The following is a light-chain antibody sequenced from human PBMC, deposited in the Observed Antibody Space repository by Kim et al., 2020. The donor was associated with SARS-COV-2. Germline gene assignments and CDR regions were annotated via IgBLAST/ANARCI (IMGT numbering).Light chain of an antibody. V-gene: IGLV3-1*01. CDR2: QDS. CDR1: KLGAKY. CDR3: QAWDSSPVV. J-gene: IGLJ2*01. Sequence: SLSRGQTATTTCSGDKLGAKYACWYQQKPGHPPLLVIYQDSKRPSGIPDRFSGSNSVNSASLTISWTQAMYQADYYCQAWDSSPVVFGGGPQLTV.